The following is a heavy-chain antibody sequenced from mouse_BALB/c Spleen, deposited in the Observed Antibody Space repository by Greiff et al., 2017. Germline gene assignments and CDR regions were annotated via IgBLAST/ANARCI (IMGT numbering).Heavy chain of an antibody. CDR1: GFSFTGYG. J-gene: IGHJ4*01. CDR2: IWGDGST. CDR3: ARDPELGRGDGAMDY. D-gene: IGHD4-1*01. V-gene: IGHV2-6-7*01. Sequence: VQLLQSGPGLVAPSQSLSITCTVPGFSFTGYGVNWVSQPPGKGLEWLGMIWGDGSTDYNSALNSRLSISKDNSKSQVFLKMNSLQTADTARYYCARDPELGRGDGAMDYWGQGTSGTVSS.